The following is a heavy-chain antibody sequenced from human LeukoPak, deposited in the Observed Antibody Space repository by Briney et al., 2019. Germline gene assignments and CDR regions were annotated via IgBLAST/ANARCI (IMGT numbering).Heavy chain of an antibody. Sequence: PSETLSLTCAVYGGSFSGYYWSWIRQPPGKGLEWIGEINHSGSTNYNPSLKSRVTISVDTSKNQFSLKLSSVTAADTAVYYCARPRTLYYYDAFDIWGQGTMVTVSS. CDR3: ARPRTLYYYDAFDI. D-gene: IGHD3-10*01. CDR1: GGSFSGYY. J-gene: IGHJ3*02. V-gene: IGHV4-34*01. CDR2: INHSGST.